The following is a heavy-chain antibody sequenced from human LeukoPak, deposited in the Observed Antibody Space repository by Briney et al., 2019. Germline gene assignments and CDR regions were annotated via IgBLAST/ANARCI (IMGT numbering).Heavy chain of an antibody. CDR2: IDPSTGNT. J-gene: IGHJ1*01. CDR1: GYTFVGYY. Sequence: ASVKVSCKASGYTFVGYYLHWERQAPGQGLEWMAWIDPSTGNTHYAQKFQGRITVTRDTSISTTYMELSWLTSDDTALYYCAREYSASEHWGQGTLVAVSS. CDR3: AREYSASEH. D-gene: IGHD4-11*01. V-gene: IGHV1-2*02.